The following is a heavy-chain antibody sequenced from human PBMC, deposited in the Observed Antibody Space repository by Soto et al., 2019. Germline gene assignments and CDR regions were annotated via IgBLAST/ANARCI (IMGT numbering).Heavy chain of an antibody. D-gene: IGHD6-13*01. V-gene: IGHV4-30-4*01. CDR3: ARVWYSGRRMAY. CDR1: GGSISSGAYY. CDR2: IYYSGST. J-gene: IGHJ4*02. Sequence: QVQLQESGPGLVKPSQTLSLTCTVSGGSISSGAYYWSWIRQPPGKGLEWIGYIYYSGSTYYNPSLKSRVTLSGDTAKNQFSLKLSSVTAADTAVYHCARVWYSGRRMAYWGQGTLVTVSS.